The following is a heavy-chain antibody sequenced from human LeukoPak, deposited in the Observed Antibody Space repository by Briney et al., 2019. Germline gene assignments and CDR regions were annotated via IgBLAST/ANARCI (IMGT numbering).Heavy chain of an antibody. CDR2: IYYSGST. D-gene: IGHD2-2*01. CDR3: ARVTRVRFVVPAADPLDY. V-gene: IGHV4-39*07. J-gene: IGHJ4*02. Sequence: PSETLSLTCTVSGGSISSSSYYWGWIRQPPGKGLEWIGSIYYSGSTYYNPSLKSRVTISVDTSKNQFSLKLSSVTAADTAVYYCARVTRVRFVVPAADPLDYWGQGTLVTVSS. CDR1: GGSISSSSYY.